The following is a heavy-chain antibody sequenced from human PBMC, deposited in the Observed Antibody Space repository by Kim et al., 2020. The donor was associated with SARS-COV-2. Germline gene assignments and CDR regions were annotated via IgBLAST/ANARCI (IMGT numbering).Heavy chain of an antibody. J-gene: IGHJ5*02. D-gene: IGHD3-3*01. CDR2: ISGSGGST. Sequence: GGSLRLSCAASGFTFSSYAMSWVRQAPGKGLEWVSAISGSGGSTYYADSVKGRFTISRDNSKNTLYLQMNSLRAEDTAVYYCAKGRYYDFWSGYYTYNWFGPWGQGTLVTVSS. CDR1: GFTFSSYA. CDR3: AKGRYYDFWSGYYTYNWFGP. V-gene: IGHV3-23*01.